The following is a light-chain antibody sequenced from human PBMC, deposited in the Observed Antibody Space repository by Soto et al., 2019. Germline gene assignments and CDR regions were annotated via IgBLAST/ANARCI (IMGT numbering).Light chain of an antibody. CDR3: QTWGTGIKV. J-gene: IGLJ2*01. CDR1: SGHSSYA. V-gene: IGLV4-69*01. CDR2: VKSDGSH. Sequence: QPVLTQSPSASASLGASVKLTCTLSSGHSSYAIAWHQQQPEKGPRYLMKVKSDGSHIKGDGIPDRFSGSSSGTERYLTISSLQSEDEADYYCQTWGTGIKVFGGGTKLTVL.